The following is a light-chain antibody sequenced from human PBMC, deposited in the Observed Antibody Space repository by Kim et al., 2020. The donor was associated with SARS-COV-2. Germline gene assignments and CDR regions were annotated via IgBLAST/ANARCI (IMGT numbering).Light chain of an antibody. CDR3: NSRDSSGNHLGV. Sequence: SSELTQDPAVSVALGQTVRITCQGDSLRSYYASWYQQKPGQAPVLVIYGKNNRPSGIPDRFSGSSSGNTASLTITGAQAEDDADYYCNSRDSSGNHLGVFGGGTQLTVL. J-gene: IGLJ2*01. V-gene: IGLV3-19*01. CDR2: GKN. CDR1: SLRSYY.